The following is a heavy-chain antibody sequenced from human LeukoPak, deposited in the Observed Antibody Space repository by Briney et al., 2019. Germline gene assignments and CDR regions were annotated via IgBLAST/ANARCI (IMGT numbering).Heavy chain of an antibody. CDR2: INPKSGGT. CDR3: ARGIGDPGDY. D-gene: IGHD3-10*01. J-gene: IGHJ4*02. CDR1: GYTFTDYY. Sequence: GASVKVSCKASGYTFTDYYIQWVRQAPGQGLEWMGWINPKSGGTNSAQKFQGRVTMTRDTSVSTAYMELSRLRSDDTAVYYCARGIGDPGDYWGQGTLVTVSS. V-gene: IGHV1-2*02.